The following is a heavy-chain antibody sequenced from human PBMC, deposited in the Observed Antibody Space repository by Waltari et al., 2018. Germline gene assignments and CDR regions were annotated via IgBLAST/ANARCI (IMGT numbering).Heavy chain of an antibody. D-gene: IGHD5-18*01. V-gene: IGHV3-73*02. J-gene: IGHJ4*02. Sequence: EVQLVESGGGLVQPGGSLKLSCAASGFTFSGSAMHWVRQASGKVVGWVGRIRSKANRYATAYGASVKGRFTISRDDSKNTAYLQMNSLETEDTAVYYCTKDTAMVSIVWGQGTLVTVSS. CDR2: IRSKANRYAT. CDR3: TKDTAMVSIV. CDR1: GFTFSGSA.